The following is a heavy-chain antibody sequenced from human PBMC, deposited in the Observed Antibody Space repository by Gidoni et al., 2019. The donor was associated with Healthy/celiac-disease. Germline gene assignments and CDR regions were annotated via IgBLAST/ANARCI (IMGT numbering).Heavy chain of an antibody. D-gene: IGHD6-13*01. CDR1: GGSISSGGYY. J-gene: IGHJ3*02. Sequence: QVQLQESGPGLVKPSQTLSLTCTVSGGSISSGGYYWSWIRQHPGKGLEWIGYIYYSGSTYYNPSLKSRVTISVDTSKNQFSLKLSSVTAADTAVYYCARTSVAAAATGAFDIWGQGTMVTVSS. CDR2: IYYSGST. V-gene: IGHV4-31*03. CDR3: ARTSVAAAATGAFDI.